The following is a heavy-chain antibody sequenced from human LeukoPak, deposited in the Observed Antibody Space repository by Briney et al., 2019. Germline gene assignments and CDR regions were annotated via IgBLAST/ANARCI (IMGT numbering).Heavy chain of an antibody. V-gene: IGHV3-33*01. CDR1: GFTFSSYG. J-gene: IGHJ5*02. D-gene: IGHD3-10*01. CDR2: IWYDGSYT. Sequence: GRSLRLSCAASGFTFSSYGMHWVRQAPGKGLEWVAVIWYDGSYTYYAESVKGRFTISRDNAKNSLYLQMNSLRAEDTAVYYCARRLGRGWFDPWGQGTLVTVPS. CDR3: ARRLGRGWFDP.